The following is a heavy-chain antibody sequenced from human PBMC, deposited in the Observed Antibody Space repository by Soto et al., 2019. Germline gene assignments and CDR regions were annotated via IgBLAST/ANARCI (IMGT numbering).Heavy chain of an antibody. Sequence: GGSLRLSCAASGFTFSNALLTWVRQAPGKGLEWVGRIKSKTDGGTTDYAAPVKGRFTISRDDSKNTLYLQMNSLKTEDTAVYYCTTTSTWGCSGGSCYPKSHDYWGQGT. CDR1: GFTFSNAL. D-gene: IGHD2-15*01. CDR2: IKSKTDGGTT. V-gene: IGHV3-15*01. CDR3: TTTSTWGCSGGSCYPKSHDY. J-gene: IGHJ4*02.